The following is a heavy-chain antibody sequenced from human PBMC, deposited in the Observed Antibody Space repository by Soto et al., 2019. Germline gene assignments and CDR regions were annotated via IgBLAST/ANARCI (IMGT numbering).Heavy chain of an antibody. CDR3: ARQRVVVAARIYYYSGMEV. D-gene: IGHD2-15*01. V-gene: IGHV4-39*01. CDR2: IYYSGIT. Sequence: XETLSVSCTVSCGSISSSRYYWGWIRQPPGKGLEWIVSIYYSGITYYNPSLKSRVAISVDTSKNQFSLKLSSVTAADTAVYYCARQRVVVAARIYYYSGMEVWGQGTTVTVS. CDR1: CGSISSSRYY. J-gene: IGHJ6*02.